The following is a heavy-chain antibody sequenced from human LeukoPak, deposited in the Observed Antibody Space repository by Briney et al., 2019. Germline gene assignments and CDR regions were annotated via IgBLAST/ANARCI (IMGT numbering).Heavy chain of an antibody. CDR1: GFTFSSYA. D-gene: IGHD1-14*01. CDR3: ARAAVRLTTAHYGMDV. CDR2: ISYDGSNK. J-gene: IGHJ6*02. V-gene: IGHV3-30*04. Sequence: GSLRLSCAASGFTFSSYAMHWVRQAPGKGLERVAVISYDGSNKYYADSVKGRFTISRDNSKNTLYLQMNSLRAEDTAVYYCARAAVRLTTAHYGMDVWGQGTTVTVSS.